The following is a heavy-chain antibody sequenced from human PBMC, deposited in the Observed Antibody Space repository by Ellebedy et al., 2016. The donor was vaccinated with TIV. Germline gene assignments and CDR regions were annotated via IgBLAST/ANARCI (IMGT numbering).Heavy chain of an antibody. Sequence: GGSLRLXXAAPGFTSSSYGMHWVRQAPGKGLEWVAVIWYDGRNKHYGDSVKGRFTISRDNFKNTLYLQINSLSPEDTAVYYCAREKRPYDWYFDLWGRGSLVTVSS. V-gene: IGHV3-33*01. CDR1: GFTSSSYG. CDR2: IWYDGRNK. D-gene: IGHD1-1*01. CDR3: AREKRPYDWYFDL. J-gene: IGHJ2*01.